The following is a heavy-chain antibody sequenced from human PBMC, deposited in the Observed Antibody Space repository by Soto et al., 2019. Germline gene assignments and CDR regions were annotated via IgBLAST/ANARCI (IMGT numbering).Heavy chain of an antibody. V-gene: IGHV5-10-1*01. CDR1: GYSFTSYW. J-gene: IGHJ5*02. D-gene: IGHD3-10*01. CDR2: IDPSDSYT. Sequence: GESLKISCKGSGYSFTSYWISWVRQMPEKGLEWMGRIDPSDSYTNYSPSFQGHVTISADKSISTAYLQWSSLKASDTAMYYCARLAGGSGSYYIKNWFDPWGQGTLVTVSS. CDR3: ARLAGGSGSYYIKNWFDP.